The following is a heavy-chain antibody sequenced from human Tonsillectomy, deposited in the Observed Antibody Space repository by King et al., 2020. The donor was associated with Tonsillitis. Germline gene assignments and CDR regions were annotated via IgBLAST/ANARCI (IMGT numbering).Heavy chain of an antibody. CDR1: GGSISSGAYS. CDR3: ARGSYDSSGYFLDAFDI. J-gene: IGHJ3*02. Sequence: LQLQESGSGLVKPSQTLPLNCVVSGGSISSGAYSWSWIRQPPGKGLEWIGYIYHSGSTDYNPSLKSRVTISLDRSKNQFSLKLSSVTAADTAVYYCARGSYDSSGYFLDAFDIWGQGTMVTVSS. CDR2: IYHSGST. V-gene: IGHV4-30-2*01. D-gene: IGHD3-22*01.